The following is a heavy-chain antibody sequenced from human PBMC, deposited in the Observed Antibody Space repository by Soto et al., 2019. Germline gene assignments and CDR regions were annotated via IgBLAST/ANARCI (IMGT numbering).Heavy chain of an antibody. CDR2: ISAYNTNT. CDR1: GYTFTSYH. CDR3: AIDTPPTDF. V-gene: IGHV1-18*01. Sequence: QVQLVQSGAEVKKPGASVKVSCKTSGYTFTSYHISWVRQAPGQGLEWMGWISAYNTNTNYAQKFQGRVTMTTDTLTSTAYMELRSLRSDDTAVYYFAIDTPPTDFWGQGTLVTVSS. J-gene: IGHJ1*01.